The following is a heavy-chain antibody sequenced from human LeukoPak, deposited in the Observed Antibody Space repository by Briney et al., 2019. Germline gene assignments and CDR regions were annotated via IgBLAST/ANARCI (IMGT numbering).Heavy chain of an antibody. Sequence: PSETLTLTCAVYGVSFSGYYWSWIRQPPGKGLEWIGEINHSGSTKYNPSLKSRVTISDDTSKNQFSLRLSSVTAADTAVYYCARVLEGSSGQHWYFDLWGRGTLVTVSS. CDR2: INHSGST. V-gene: IGHV4-34*01. CDR1: GVSFSGYY. D-gene: IGHD6-19*01. J-gene: IGHJ2*01. CDR3: ARVLEGSSGQHWYFDL.